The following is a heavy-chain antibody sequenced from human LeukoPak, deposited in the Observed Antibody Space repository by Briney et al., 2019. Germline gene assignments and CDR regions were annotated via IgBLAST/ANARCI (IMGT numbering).Heavy chain of an antibody. CDR1: GFSFSSYE. CDR2: ISASGTLT. CDR3: AREAYYYGSGANYYYYYYMDV. D-gene: IGHD3-10*01. V-gene: IGHV3-48*03. Sequence: GGSLRLSCAASGFSFSSYEMNWVRQAPGKGLEWISYISASGTLTHYADSVEGRFTISRDNAKNSLYLQMNSLRGEDTAVYYCAREAYYYGSGANYYYYYYMDVWGKGTTVTVSS. J-gene: IGHJ6*03.